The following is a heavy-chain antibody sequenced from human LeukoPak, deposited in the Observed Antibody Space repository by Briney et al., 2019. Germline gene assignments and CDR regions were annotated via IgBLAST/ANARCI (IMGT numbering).Heavy chain of an antibody. J-gene: IGHJ4*02. D-gene: IGHD5-12*01. CDR3: AKEGSLIVATTGRWYYFDY. Sequence: GGSLRLSCAASGFTFSSYSMNWVRQAPGKGLEWVSSISSSSYIYYADSVKGRFTISRDNSKNTLYLQMNSLRAEDTAVYYCAKEGSLIVATTGRWYYFDYWGQGTLVTVSS. V-gene: IGHV3-21*04. CDR2: ISSSSYI. CDR1: GFTFSSYS.